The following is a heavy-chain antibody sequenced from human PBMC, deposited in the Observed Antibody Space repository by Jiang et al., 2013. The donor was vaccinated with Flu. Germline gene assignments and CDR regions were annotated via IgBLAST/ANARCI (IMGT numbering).Heavy chain of an antibody. CDR2: INAGNANT. CDR3: ARDSAALPAY. V-gene: IGHV1-3*01. D-gene: IGHD6-25*01. Sequence: SGAEVKKPGASVKVSCKASGYTFTDYTMHWVRQAPGQRLEWMGWINAGNANTKYSQKFQGRVTITRDTSANTVYMELSTLTSEDTAVYYCARDSAALPAYWGQGTLVTISS. CDR1: GYTFTDYT. J-gene: IGHJ4*02.